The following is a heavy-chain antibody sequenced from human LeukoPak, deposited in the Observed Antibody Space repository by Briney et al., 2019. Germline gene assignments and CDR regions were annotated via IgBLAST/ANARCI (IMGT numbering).Heavy chain of an antibody. V-gene: IGHV3-64*04. D-gene: IGHD4-17*01. J-gene: IGHJ3*02. CDR3: ARDLTGRQTTVTTWVFDAFDI. Sequence: PGGSLRLSCSASGFIFSNYGMYWVRQAPGKGLEFVSAISSDGDNTFYADSVKGRFTISRDNSKNTLYLQMNSLRAEDTAVYYCARDLTGRQTTVTTWVFDAFDIWGPGTMVTVSS. CDR1: GFIFSNYG. CDR2: ISSDGDNT.